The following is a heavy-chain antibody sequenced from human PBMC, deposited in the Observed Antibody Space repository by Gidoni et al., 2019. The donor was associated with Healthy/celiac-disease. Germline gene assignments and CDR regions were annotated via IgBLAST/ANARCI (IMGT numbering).Heavy chain of an antibody. J-gene: IGHJ5*02. D-gene: IGHD3-22*01. CDR1: GFTFSGYA. Sequence: EVQLVESGGGLVQPGGSLRLSCAAAGFTFSGYAMSGVRQCQGKGLERFSAISGSGGSTYYADSVKGRFTISRDNSKNTLYLQMNSLRAEDTAVYYCAKGWDYDSNFWDFDPWGQGTLVTVSS. CDR3: AKGWDYDSNFWDFDP. V-gene: IGHV3-23*04. CDR2: ISGSGGST.